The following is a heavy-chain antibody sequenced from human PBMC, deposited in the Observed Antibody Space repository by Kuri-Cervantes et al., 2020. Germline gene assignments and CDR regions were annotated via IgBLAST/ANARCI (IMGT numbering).Heavy chain of an antibody. V-gene: IGHV1-69*02. CDR1: GGTFSSYT. CDR3: ARLAMRWYGPAYYYYYGMDV. D-gene: IGHD5-24*01. Sequence: SVKVSCKASGGTFSSYTISWVRQAPGQGLEWMGRIIPILGIANYAQKFQGRVTITADKSTSTAYMELSSLRSEDTAVYYCARLAMRWYGPAYYYYYGMDVWGQGTRSPSP. CDR2: IIPILGIA. J-gene: IGHJ6*02.